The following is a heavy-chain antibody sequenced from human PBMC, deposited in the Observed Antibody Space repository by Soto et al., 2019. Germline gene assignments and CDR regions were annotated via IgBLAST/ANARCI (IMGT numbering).Heavy chain of an antibody. CDR2: IYNSGST. V-gene: IGHV4-28*01. CDR1: GYSVSDSNW. CDR3: ARKYGIPVAGTFDY. J-gene: IGHJ4*02. Sequence: SETLSLTCAVSGYSVSDSNWWGWIRQPPGKGLEWMGHIYNSGSTYYKSSLKGRVTMSIDTSKNQFSLRLYSVTAVDTAVYYRARKYGIPVAGTFDYWGQGILVTVSS. D-gene: IGHD6-19*01.